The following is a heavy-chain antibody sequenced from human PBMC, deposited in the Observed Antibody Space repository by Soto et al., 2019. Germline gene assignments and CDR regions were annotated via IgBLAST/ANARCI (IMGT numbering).Heavy chain of an antibody. CDR1: GGSIGSTTYY. J-gene: IGHJ4*02. Sequence: SETLSLTCTVSGGSIGSTTYYWGWIRQPPGKGLEWIGSIYYSGSTYYNSSLKSRVTISVDTSKNQFSLKLSSVTAADTAVYYCARGGQKAPPAKWGQGTLVTVSS. D-gene: IGHD3-16*01. V-gene: IGHV4-39*01. CDR2: IYYSGST. CDR3: ARGGQKAPPAK.